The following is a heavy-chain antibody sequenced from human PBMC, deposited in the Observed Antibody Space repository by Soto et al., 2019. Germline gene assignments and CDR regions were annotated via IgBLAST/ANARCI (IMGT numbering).Heavy chain of an antibody. V-gene: IGHV3-33*01. CDR2: IWYDGSNK. CDR3: ARQDATIFGVVMTHYYYYYMDV. D-gene: IGHD3-3*01. J-gene: IGHJ6*03. CDR1: GFTFSSYG. Sequence: GSLRLSCAASGFTFSSYGMHWVRQAPGKGLEWVAVIWYDGSNKYYADSVKGRFTISRDNSKNTLYLQMNSLRAEDTAVYYCARQDATIFGVVMTHYYYYYMDVWGKGTTVTVS.